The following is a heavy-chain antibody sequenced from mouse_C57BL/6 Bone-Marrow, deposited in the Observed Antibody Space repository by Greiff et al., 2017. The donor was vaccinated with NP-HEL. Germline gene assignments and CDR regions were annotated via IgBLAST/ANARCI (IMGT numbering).Heavy chain of an antibody. CDR3: AREALLWLRRDYFDY. CDR2: IDPSDSYT. CDR1: GYTFTSYW. V-gene: IGHV1-69*01. Sequence: VQLQQSGAELVMPGASVKLSCKASGYTFTSYWMHWVKQRPGQGLEWIGEIDPSDSYTNYNQKFKGKSTLTVDKSSSTAYMQLSSLTSEDSAVYYCAREALLWLRRDYFDYWGQGTTLTVSS. D-gene: IGHD2-2*01. J-gene: IGHJ2*01.